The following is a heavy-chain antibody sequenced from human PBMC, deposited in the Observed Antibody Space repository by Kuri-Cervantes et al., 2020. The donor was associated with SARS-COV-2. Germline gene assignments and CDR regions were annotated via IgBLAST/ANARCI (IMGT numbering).Heavy chain of an antibody. V-gene: IGHV4-39*01. CDR3: ARRKYAGYMDV. Sequence: SETLSLTCTVSGGPIISSTFYWGWIRQPPVKGLEWIGSIDYSGSTYYNPSLKSRVTISVDTSKNQFSLKLSSVTAADTAVYYCARRKYAGYMDVWGKGTTVTVSS. D-gene: IGHD2-2*01. J-gene: IGHJ6*03. CDR2: IDYSGST. CDR1: GGPIISSTFY.